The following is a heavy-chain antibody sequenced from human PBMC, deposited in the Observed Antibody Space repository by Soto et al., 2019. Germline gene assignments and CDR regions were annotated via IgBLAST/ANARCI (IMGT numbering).Heavy chain of an antibody. V-gene: IGHV4-31*03. CDR3: ARGYGRSSYYYYCRDV. Sequence: SETLSLTCTVSGGSISSGSYYWSWIRQHPGNGLEWIGYIYSSGSTYNTQSLKSRVTLSVDTSKSQLPLKQGSVTAAPAPVYSCARGYGRSSYYYYCRDVRGKLPTGTV. D-gene: IGHD6-6*01. CDR1: GGSISSGSYY. CDR2: IYSSGST. J-gene: IGHJ6*03.